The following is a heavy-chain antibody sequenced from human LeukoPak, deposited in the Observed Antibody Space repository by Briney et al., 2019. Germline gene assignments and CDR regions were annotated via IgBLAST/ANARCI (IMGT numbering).Heavy chain of an antibody. Sequence: GGSLRLSCAASGFTFSSYSMTWVRQAPGKGLEWVSSISSSSSYIYYADSVKGRFTISRDNAKTSLYLQMNSLRAEDTAVYYCARAGGYSYGYSFDYWGQGTLVTVSS. J-gene: IGHJ4*02. CDR1: GFTFSSYS. CDR2: ISSSSSYI. CDR3: ARAGGYSYGYSFDY. V-gene: IGHV3-21*01. D-gene: IGHD5-18*01.